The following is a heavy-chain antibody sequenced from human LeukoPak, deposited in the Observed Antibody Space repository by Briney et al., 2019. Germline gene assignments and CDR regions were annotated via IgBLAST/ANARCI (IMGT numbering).Heavy chain of an antibody. CDR2: INAGNGNT. Sequence: GASVKVSCKASGYTFTSYAMHWVRQAPGQRLEWMGWINAGNGNTKYSQKFQGRVTITRDTSASTAYMELSSLRSEDTAVYYCARDEMEILWFGELSLNMWYWGQGTLVTVSS. CDR3: ARDEMEILWFGELSLNMWY. J-gene: IGHJ4*02. V-gene: IGHV1-3*01. CDR1: GYTFTSYA. D-gene: IGHD3-10*01.